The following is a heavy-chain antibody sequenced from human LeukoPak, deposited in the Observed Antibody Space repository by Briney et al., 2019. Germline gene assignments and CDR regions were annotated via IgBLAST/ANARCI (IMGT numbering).Heavy chain of an antibody. V-gene: IGHV3-7*01. CDR1: RFTFSSYW. J-gene: IGHJ6*02. CDR3: ARHDYGDYEPDYYYGMDV. CDR2: IKQDGSEK. Sequence: GGSLRLSCAASRFTFSSYWMSWVRQAPGKGLEWVANIKQDGSEKYYVDSVKGRFTISRDNAKNSLYLQMNSLRAEDTAVYYCARHDYGDYEPDYYYGMDVWGQGTTVTVSS. D-gene: IGHD4-17*01.